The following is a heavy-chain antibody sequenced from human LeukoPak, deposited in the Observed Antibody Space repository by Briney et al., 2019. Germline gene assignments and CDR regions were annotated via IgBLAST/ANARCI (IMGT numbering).Heavy chain of an antibody. CDR1: GFTLSSYA. V-gene: IGHV3-30*04. CDR3: ARGSPAPDAFDI. Sequence: GGSLRLSCAASGFTLSSYAMHWVRQAPGKGLEWVAVISYDGSNKYYADSVKGRFTISRDNSKNTLYLQMNSLRAEDTAVYYCARGSPAPDAFDIWGQGTMVTVSS. J-gene: IGHJ3*02. CDR2: ISYDGSNK. D-gene: IGHD1-26*01.